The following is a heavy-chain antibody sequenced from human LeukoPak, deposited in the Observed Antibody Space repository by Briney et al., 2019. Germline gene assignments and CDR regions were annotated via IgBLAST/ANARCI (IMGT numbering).Heavy chain of an antibody. J-gene: IGHJ4*02. CDR1: GFTFSSYN. Sequence: GGSLRLSCAASGFTFSSYNMNWVRQAPGKGLEWVSYITSSSSAIYYADSVKGRFTISRDNVEKSLYLQMNSLRAEDTALYYCARHRTASDYWGQGTLVTVSS. CDR2: ITSSSSAI. D-gene: IGHD3-16*02. V-gene: IGHV3-48*01. CDR3: ARHRTASDY.